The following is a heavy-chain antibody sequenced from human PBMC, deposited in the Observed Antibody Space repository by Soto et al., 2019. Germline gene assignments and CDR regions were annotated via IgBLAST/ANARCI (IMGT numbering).Heavy chain of an antibody. CDR2: IYYSGST. Sequence: QVQLQESGPGLVKPSQTLSLTCAVSGGSINSGGYYWNWIRQHPVKGLEWIGYIYYSGSTYYTPSLKSRVTISLDPSKNQFSLKLSSVTAADTAVYYCARDVVVTAIRPGAFDIWGQGTLVTVSS. J-gene: IGHJ3*02. V-gene: IGHV4-31*11. CDR1: GGSINSGGYY. CDR3: ARDVVVTAIRPGAFDI. D-gene: IGHD2-21*02.